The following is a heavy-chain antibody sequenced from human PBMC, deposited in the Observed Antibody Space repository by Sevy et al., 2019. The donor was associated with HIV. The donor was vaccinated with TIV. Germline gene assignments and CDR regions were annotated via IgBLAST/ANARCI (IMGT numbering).Heavy chain of an antibody. CDR1: GFTFGSYG. CDR2: MSYDGSWS. Sequence: GGSLRLSCAASGFTFGSYGMNWVRQAPGKGLEWVAAMSYDGSWSSYADSVKGRFTISRDDSKNTLYLQMNSLRREDTAVYYCARVSRYGCNWDPANWGQGTLVTVSS. CDR3: ARVSRYGCNWDPAN. J-gene: IGHJ4*02. D-gene: IGHD1-26*01. V-gene: IGHV3-33*08.